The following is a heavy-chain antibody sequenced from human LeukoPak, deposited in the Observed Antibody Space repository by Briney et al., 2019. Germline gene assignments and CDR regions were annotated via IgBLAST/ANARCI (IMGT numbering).Heavy chain of an antibody. CDR1: GYSFTSYW. CDR2: IYPADSDT. CDR3: ARTPATVMPVDS. J-gene: IGHJ4*02. V-gene: IGHV5-51*01. Sequence: GESLKISCQGSGYSFTSYWIAWVRQLPGKGLEWMGIIYPADSDTRYSPSFQGQVTISADKSTAYLQWDNLKPSDTAMYFCARTPATVMPVDSWGQGTLITVSS. D-gene: IGHD4-17*01.